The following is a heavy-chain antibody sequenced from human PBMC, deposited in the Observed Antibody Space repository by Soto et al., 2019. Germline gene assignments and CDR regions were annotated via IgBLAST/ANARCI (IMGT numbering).Heavy chain of an antibody. V-gene: IGHV1-69*13. CDR1: GGTFSSYA. J-gene: IGHJ5*02. D-gene: IGHD6-19*01. CDR3: AKGYIIAVENWFDP. CDR2: IIPIFGTA. Sequence: WASVKVSCKASGGTFSSYAISWVRQAPGQGREWMGGIIPIFGTANYAQKFQGRVTITADESTSTAYMELSSLRSEDTAVYYCAKGYIIAVENWFDPWGQGTLVTVSS.